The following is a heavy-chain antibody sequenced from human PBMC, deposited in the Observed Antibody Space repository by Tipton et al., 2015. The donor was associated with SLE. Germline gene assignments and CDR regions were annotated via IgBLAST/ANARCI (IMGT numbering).Heavy chain of an antibody. CDR2: IYYSGST. V-gene: IGHV4-59*07. CDR1: GGSISSYY. Sequence: TLSLTCTVSGGSISSYYWSWIRQPPGKGLEWIGYIYYSGSTKYNPSLKSRVTISVDTSKNQFSLKLSSVTAADTAVYYCAARDGYKNPFEYCVQGTLVTVST. J-gene: IGHJ4*02. D-gene: IGHD5-24*01. CDR3: AARDGYKNPFEY.